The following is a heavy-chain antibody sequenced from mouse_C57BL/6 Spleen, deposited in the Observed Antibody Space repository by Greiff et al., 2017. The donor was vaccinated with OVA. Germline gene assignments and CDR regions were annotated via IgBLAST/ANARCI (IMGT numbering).Heavy chain of an antibody. Sequence: QVQLKESGPELVKPGASVKISCKASGYAFSSSWMNWVKQRPGKGLECIGRIYPGDGDTNYNGKFKGKATLTADKSSSTAYMQLSSLTSEDSAVYFCASTGTTWFAYWGQGTLVTVSA. J-gene: IGHJ3*01. CDR3: ASTGTTWFAY. CDR1: GYAFSSSW. D-gene: IGHD4-1*02. CDR2: IYPGDGDT. V-gene: IGHV1-82*01.